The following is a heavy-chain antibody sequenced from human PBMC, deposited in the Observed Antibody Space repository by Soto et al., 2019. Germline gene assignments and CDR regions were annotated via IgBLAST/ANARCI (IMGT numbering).Heavy chain of an antibody. V-gene: IGHV3-30-3*01. D-gene: IGHD3-10*01. Sequence: QVQLVESGGGVVQPGRSLRLSCAASGFTFSSYAMQWVRQAPGKGLEWVAVISYDGSNKYYADSVKGRFTISRDNSKNTLDLQMNSLRAEDTAVYYCARPDYGSGSYPDYWGQGTLVTVSS. CDR1: GFTFSSYA. CDR2: ISYDGSNK. CDR3: ARPDYGSGSYPDY. J-gene: IGHJ4*02.